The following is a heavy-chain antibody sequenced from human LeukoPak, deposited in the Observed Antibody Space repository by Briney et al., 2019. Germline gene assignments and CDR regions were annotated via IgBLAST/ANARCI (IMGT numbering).Heavy chain of an antibody. V-gene: IGHV3-53*01. Sequence: GGSLRLSCAASGFTVSSSYMSWVRQAPGKGLEWVSVIYSDGDTYYPESVKGRFTISRDNSKNTLYLQMSSLRAEDTAVYYCAGDSLSPPQGDSWGQGTLVTVSS. CDR3: AGDSLSPPQGDS. CDR2: IYSDGDT. CDR1: GFTVSSSY. J-gene: IGHJ4*02. D-gene: IGHD2/OR15-2a*01.